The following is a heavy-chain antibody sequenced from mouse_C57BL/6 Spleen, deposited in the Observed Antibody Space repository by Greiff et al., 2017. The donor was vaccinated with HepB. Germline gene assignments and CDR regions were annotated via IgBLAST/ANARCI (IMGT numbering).Heavy chain of an antibody. J-gene: IGHJ2*01. CDR2: ISSGSSTI. CDR3: ARTDYDGGGYFDY. V-gene: IGHV5-17*01. D-gene: IGHD1-1*01. Sequence: EVKLVESGGGLVKPGGSLKLSCAASGFTFSDYGMHWVRQAPEKGLEWVAYISSGSSTIYYADTVKGRFTISRDNAKNTLFLQMTSLRSEDTAMYYCARTDYDGGGYFDYWGQGTTLTVSS. CDR1: GFTFSDYG.